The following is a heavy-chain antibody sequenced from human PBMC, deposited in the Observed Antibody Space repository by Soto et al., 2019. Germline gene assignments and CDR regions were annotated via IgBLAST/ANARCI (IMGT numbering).Heavy chain of an antibody. CDR2: IGSSSSYI. CDR3: ARGPPQWRGLKNY. D-gene: IGHD6-19*01. CDR1: GFTFSSYS. Sequence: GGSLRLSCAVSGFTFSSYSMNWVRQAPGKGLEWVSSIGSSSSYIYYADSVKGRFTISRDNAKNSLYLEMNSLRAEDTAVYYCARGPPQWRGLKNYWGQGTLVTVSS. J-gene: IGHJ4*02. V-gene: IGHV3-21*01.